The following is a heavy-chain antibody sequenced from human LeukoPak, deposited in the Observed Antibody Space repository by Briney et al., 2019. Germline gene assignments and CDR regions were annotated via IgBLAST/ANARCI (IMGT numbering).Heavy chain of an antibody. CDR3: AKVASKYYGMDV. CDR1: GFAFSSYA. V-gene: IGHV3-23*01. D-gene: IGHD2-2*01. J-gene: IGHJ6*02. CDR2: IDGGGGRT. Sequence: GGSLRLSCTASGFAFSSYAMSWVRQAPGVGLEWVSAIDGGGGRTWHADSVRGRFTISRDNSKNTLFMQMNSLRAEDTAVYYCAKVASKYYGMDVWGQGTTVTVSS.